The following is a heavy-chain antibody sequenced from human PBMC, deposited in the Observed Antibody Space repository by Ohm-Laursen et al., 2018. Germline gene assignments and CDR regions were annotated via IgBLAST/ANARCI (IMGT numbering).Heavy chain of an antibody. D-gene: IGHD2-2*02. CDR2: ISSGASTI. Sequence: SLRLSCTATGFTFSSYEMNWVRQAPGKGLEWVSYISSGASTIQYADSVKGRFTVSRDNAKNSLYLQMNSLRAEDTALYYCAKGIPCYFDSWGQGTLVTVSS. J-gene: IGHJ4*02. V-gene: IGHV3-48*03. CDR3: AKGIPCYFDS. CDR1: GFTFSSYE.